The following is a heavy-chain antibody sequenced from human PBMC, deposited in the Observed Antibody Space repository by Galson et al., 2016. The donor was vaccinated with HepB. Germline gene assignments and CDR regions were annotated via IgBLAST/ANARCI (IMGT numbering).Heavy chain of an antibody. D-gene: IGHD5-18*01. CDR1: GDSVSSEDAA. CDR2: TYYRSKWYN. Sequence: CAISGDSVSSEDAAWNWIRQSPSRGLEWLGRTYYRSKWYNEYAVSVQSRITINPDTSKNQFSLQLNSVTAADTAVYYCARQYSPQYMDVWGKGTRSPSPQ. CDR3: ARQYSPQYMDV. J-gene: IGHJ6*04. V-gene: IGHV6-1*01.